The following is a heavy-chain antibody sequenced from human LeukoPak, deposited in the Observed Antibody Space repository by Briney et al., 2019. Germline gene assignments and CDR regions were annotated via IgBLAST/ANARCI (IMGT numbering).Heavy chain of an antibody. V-gene: IGHV3-21*01. D-gene: IGHD4-23*01. CDR3: AREKTMVVTPGGPFFDY. CDR1: GFTFSSYS. J-gene: IGHJ4*02. CDR2: ISSSSSFI. Sequence: PGGSLRLSCAASGFTFSSYSMNWVRQAPGKGLVWVSSISSSSSFIYYADSVRGRFTISRDNAKNSLYLQMNSLRAEDTAVYYCAREKTMVVTPGGPFFDYWGQGTLVTVSS.